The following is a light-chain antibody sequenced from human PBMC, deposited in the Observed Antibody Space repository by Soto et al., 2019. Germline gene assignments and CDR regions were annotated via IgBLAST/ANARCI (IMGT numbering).Light chain of an antibody. J-gene: IGKJ4*01. CDR3: QQYATSPLP. V-gene: IGKV3-20*01. Sequence: EVVLTQSPSTLSLSPGERATLSCRASQSVSSSYLAWYQQKPGQAPRLLIYGASSRATGIPDRFSGSGSGTDFTLTISRLEPEDFAVYYCQQYATSPLPFGGGT. CDR1: QSVSSSY. CDR2: GAS.